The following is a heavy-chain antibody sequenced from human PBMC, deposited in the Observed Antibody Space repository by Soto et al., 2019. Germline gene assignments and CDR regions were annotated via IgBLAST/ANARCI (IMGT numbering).Heavy chain of an antibody. CDR3: ARLYDVDTDNWLDP. Sequence: GESLKISCKGSGYSFTNYWIGWVRQMPGKDLEWIGIIYPEDSETRYSPSFQGLVTISVDKSISTAYLQWSSLKASDTAMYYCARLYDVDTDNWLDPWGQGTLVTVSS. CDR2: IYPEDSET. V-gene: IGHV5-51*01. J-gene: IGHJ5*02. D-gene: IGHD3-10*02. CDR1: GYSFTNYW.